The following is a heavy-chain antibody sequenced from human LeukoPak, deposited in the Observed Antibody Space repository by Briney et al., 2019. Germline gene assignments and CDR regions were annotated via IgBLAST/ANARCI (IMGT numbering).Heavy chain of an antibody. V-gene: IGHV4-39*07. D-gene: IGHD1-26*01. CDR1: GGSISSSSHY. Sequence: SETLSLTCTVSGGSISSSSHYWGWIRQPPGKGLEWIGSMYYRGSTYHNPSLKSRVTISVDASKNQFSLKLSSVTAADTAVYYCARGATARPFDYWGQGTLVTVSS. J-gene: IGHJ4*02. CDR2: MYYRGST. CDR3: ARGATARPFDY.